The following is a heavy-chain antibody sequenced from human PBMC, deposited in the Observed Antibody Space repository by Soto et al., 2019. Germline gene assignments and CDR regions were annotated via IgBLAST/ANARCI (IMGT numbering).Heavy chain of an antibody. CDR1: GVSISSYY. V-gene: IGHV4-59*01. J-gene: IGHJ4*02. D-gene: IGHD3-10*01. Sequence: SETLSLTCTVSGVSISSYYWSWIRQPPGKGLEWIGYIYYSGSTNYNPSLKSRVTISVDTSKNQFSLKLSSVTAADTAVYYCARDRFDYGSGSYYNTNYFDYWGQGTLVTVSS. CDR2: IYYSGST. CDR3: ARDRFDYGSGSYYNTNYFDY.